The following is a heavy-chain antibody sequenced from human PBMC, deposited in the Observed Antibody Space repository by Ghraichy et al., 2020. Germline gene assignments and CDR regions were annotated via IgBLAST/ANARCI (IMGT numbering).Heavy chain of an antibody. V-gene: IGHV3-7*03. D-gene: IGHD2-15*01. CDR2: INQGGSEK. J-gene: IGHJ4*02. Sequence: GSLRLSCAASGFTFSSYWMNWVRQAPGKGLEWVANINQGGSEKYYVDSVKGRVTISRDNAKNSLYLQMNSLRAEDTAVYYCARDHEVQGIIFDYWGKGTLVTVSS. CDR1: GFTFSSYW. CDR3: ARDHEVQGIIFDY.